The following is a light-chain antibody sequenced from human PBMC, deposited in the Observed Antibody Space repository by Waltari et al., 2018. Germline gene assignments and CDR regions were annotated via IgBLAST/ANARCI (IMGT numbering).Light chain of an antibody. J-gene: IGKJ3*01. Sequence: EIVLTQSPVTLPLSPGEGATLSCRASQNIQTFLAWYQHRPGQPPRLLIYDAFYRATGIPARFSGSGSGTDFTLSISSLEPEDFAVYFCQQRSDWPPFTFGPGTRVDI. CDR3: QQRSDWPPFT. CDR2: DAF. CDR1: QNIQTF. V-gene: IGKV3-11*01.